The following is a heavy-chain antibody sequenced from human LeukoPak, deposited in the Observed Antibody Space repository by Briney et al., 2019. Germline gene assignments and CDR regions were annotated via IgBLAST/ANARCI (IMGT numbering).Heavy chain of an antibody. CDR3: ANIRHYDSLAGASDI. V-gene: IGHV4-59*01. CDR2: LYYSGST. CDR1: GGSISDYY. J-gene: IGHJ3*02. Sequence: SETLSLTCTVSGGSISDYYWSWIRQPPGKGLEWIGFLYYSGSTNYNPSLKSRVTMSVDASKKHFSLKLSSVTAADTAVYYCANIRHYDSLAGASDIWGQGTMVTVSS. D-gene: IGHD3-22*01.